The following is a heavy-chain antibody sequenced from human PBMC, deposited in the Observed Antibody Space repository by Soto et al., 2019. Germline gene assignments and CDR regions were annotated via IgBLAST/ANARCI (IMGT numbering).Heavy chain of an antibody. CDR2: INHSGST. CDR1: GGSFSGYY. Sequence: SETLSLTCAVYGGSFSGYYLSWIRQPPGKGLEWIGEINHSGSTNYNPSLKSRVTISVDTSKNQFSLKLSSVTAADTAVYYCARALFSPSLVRGRSSDFDYWGQGTLVTVYS. CDR3: ARALFSPSLVRGRSSDFDY. J-gene: IGHJ4*02. D-gene: IGHD3-10*01. V-gene: IGHV4-34*01.